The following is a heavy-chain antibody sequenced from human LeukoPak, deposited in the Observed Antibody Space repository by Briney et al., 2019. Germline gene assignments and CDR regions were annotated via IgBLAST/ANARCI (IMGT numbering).Heavy chain of an antibody. Sequence: NPSETLSLTCAVTGGSVSGSGYAWNWFRQPPGEGLEWIAYIFHSGSTSSNPSLKSRVTISLDRSKNHFSLNLTSVTAADTAVYYCASGRTYRHPFDSWGQGALVTVSS. D-gene: IGHD3-16*02. J-gene: IGHJ4*02. CDR1: GGSVSGSGYA. V-gene: IGHV4-30-2*01. CDR3: ASGRTYRHPFDS. CDR2: IFHSGST.